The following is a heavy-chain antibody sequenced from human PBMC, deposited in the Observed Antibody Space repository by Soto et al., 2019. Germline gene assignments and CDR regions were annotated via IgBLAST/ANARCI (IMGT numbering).Heavy chain of an antibody. CDR3: ASYGLGYCSSTSCYDAFDI. Sequence: SQTLSLTCAVYGGSFSGYYWSWIRQPPGKGLEWIGEINHSGSTNYNPSLKSRVTISVDTSKNQFSLKLSSVTAADTAVYYCASYGLGYCSSTSCYDAFDIWGQGTMVTVSS. J-gene: IGHJ3*02. D-gene: IGHD2-2*01. V-gene: IGHV4-34*01. CDR2: INHSGST. CDR1: GGSFSGYY.